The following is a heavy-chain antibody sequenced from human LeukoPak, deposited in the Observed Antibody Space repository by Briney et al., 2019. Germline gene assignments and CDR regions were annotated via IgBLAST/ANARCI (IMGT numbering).Heavy chain of an antibody. CDR1: GFAFSSYS. CDR3: ARDLTGSRTFDY. J-gene: IGHJ4*02. CDR2: ISSSSSYI. V-gene: IGHV3-21*01. D-gene: IGHD1-26*01. Sequence: GGSLRLSCAASASGFAFSSYSMNWVRQAPGKELEWVSSISSSSSYIYYADSLKGRFTISRDNAKNSLYLQMNSLRAEDTAVYYCARDLTGSRTFDYWGQGTLVTVSS.